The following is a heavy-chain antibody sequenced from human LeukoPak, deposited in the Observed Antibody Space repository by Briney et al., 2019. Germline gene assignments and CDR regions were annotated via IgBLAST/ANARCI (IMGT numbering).Heavy chain of an antibody. CDR2: INPNSGGT. Sequence: ASVKVSCKASGYTFTGYYMHWVRQAPGQGLEWMGWINPNSGGTNYAQKFQGRVTMTRDTSISTAYMELSRLRSDDTAVYYCASGSSGWYGRRTGLDYWSQGTLVTVSS. CDR1: GYTFTGYY. V-gene: IGHV1-2*02. J-gene: IGHJ4*02. D-gene: IGHD6-19*01. CDR3: ASGSSGWYGRRTGLDY.